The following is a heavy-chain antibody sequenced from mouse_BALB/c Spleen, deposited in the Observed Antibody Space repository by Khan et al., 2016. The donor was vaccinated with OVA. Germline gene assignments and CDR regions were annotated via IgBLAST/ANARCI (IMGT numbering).Heavy chain of an antibody. V-gene: IGHV1S81*02. CDR3: TRSGYGSFAY. J-gene: IGHJ3*01. CDR1: GYTFSSYY. CDR2: INPNNGDS. Sequence: VKLLESGAELVKTGASVKLSCKASGYTFSSYYLYWVKQRPGQGLEWIGEINPNNGDSNFNEKFKSKATLTVDRFSYTAYMQLSSLISEDSAVYYCTRSGYGSFAYWGQGTLVTVSA. D-gene: IGHD2-2*01.